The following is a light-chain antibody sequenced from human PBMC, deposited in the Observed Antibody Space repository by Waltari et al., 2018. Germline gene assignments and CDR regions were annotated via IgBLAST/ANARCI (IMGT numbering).Light chain of an antibody. J-gene: IGKJ2*01. CDR3: QQYVNSPGT. Sequence: EIVLTQSPGTLSLSPGETATLSCMAIQSLSVAYVAWYHHKSGQAPRLLIYGAFYRAADIPDRFSGSGSGTDFTLTISRLEPEDFGLYYCQQYVNSPGTFGQGTKLEIK. CDR1: QSLSVAY. V-gene: IGKV3-20*01. CDR2: GAF.